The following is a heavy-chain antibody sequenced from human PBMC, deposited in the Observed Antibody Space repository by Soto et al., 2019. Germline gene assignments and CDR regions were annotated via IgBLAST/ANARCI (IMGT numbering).Heavy chain of an antibody. J-gene: IGHJ4*02. CDR3: AILRITIEYYFDY. CDR1: GFTFSSYW. D-gene: IGHD3-10*01. CDR2: IKQDGSEK. Sequence: GGSLRLSCAASGFTFSSYWMSWVRQAPGKGLEWVANIKQDGSEKYYVDSVKGRFTISRDNAKNSLYLQMNSLRAEDTAVYYCAILRITIEYYFDYWGQGTLVTVS. V-gene: IGHV3-7*01.